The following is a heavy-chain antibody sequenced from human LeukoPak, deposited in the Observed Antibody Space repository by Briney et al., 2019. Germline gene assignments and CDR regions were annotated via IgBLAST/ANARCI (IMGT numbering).Heavy chain of an antibody. Sequence: GGSLRLSCAASGFTFSSYDMHWVRQATGKGLEWVSAIGTAGDTYYPGSVKGRFTISRENAKNSLYLQMNSLRAGDTAVYYCARGRGFRAFDIWGQGTMVTVSS. CDR3: ARGRGFRAFDI. CDR1: GFTFSSYD. CDR2: IGTAGDT. D-gene: IGHD3-10*01. J-gene: IGHJ3*02. V-gene: IGHV3-13*01.